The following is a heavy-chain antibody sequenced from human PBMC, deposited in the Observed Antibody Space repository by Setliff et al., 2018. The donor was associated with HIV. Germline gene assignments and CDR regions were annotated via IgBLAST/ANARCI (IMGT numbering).Heavy chain of an antibody. V-gene: IGHV4-38-2*01. CDR1: GYSISSGYY. CDR3: AAKKSGDYPFN. CDR2: IYHSGST. D-gene: IGHD4-17*01. J-gene: IGHJ4*02. Sequence: PSETLSLTCAVSGYSISSGYYWGWIRQPPGKGLEWIGSIYHSGSTYDSPSLKSRVAISLDTSKNQFSLKVGSVTAADTAVYYCAAKKSGDYPFNWGQGTLVTVSS.